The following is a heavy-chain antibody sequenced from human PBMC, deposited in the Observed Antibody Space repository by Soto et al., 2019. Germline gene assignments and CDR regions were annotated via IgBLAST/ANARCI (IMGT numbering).Heavy chain of an antibody. D-gene: IGHD1-7*01. V-gene: IGHV3-64*01. Sequence: EVQLAESGGGMVQPGGSLRLSCVASGFTFSSYDMHWVRQAPGKGLEYVSSISSNGGTTYYGNSVKGRFAISRDNSKNTLYLRMGSLRAKDMAVYYCVRRVSGNYDYWGQGTLVTVSS. CDR1: GFTFSSYD. CDR3: VRRVSGNYDY. CDR2: ISSNGGTT. J-gene: IGHJ4*02.